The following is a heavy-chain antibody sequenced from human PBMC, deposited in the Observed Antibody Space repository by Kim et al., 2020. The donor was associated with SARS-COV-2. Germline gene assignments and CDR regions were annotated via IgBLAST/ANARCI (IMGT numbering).Heavy chain of an antibody. Sequence: SETLSLTCTVSGVSISNFYWSWIRQPPGKGLEWIGYIYYSGNTDYNPSLKSRVTISVDTSNNHFSLKVSSVIATDTAVYYCARGRDYASAQFDFWGQGTLVTVSS. CDR1: GVSISNFY. D-gene: IGHD3-16*01. CDR2: IYYSGNT. CDR3: ARGRDYASAQFDF. J-gene: IGHJ4*02. V-gene: IGHV4-59*01.